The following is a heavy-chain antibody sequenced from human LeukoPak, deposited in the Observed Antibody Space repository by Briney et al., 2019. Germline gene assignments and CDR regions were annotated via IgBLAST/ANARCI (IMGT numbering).Heavy chain of an antibody. Sequence: GASVKVSCKASGYTFTSYAMHWVRQAPGQRLEWMGWINAGNGNTKYSQKFQGRVTMTRDTSISTAYMELSRLRSDDTAVYYCAGEGPTVTPTPYYYGMDVWGQGTTVTVSS. J-gene: IGHJ6*02. CDR2: INAGNGNT. V-gene: IGHV1-3*01. CDR3: AGEGPTVTPTPYYYGMDV. CDR1: GYTFTSYA. D-gene: IGHD4-11*01.